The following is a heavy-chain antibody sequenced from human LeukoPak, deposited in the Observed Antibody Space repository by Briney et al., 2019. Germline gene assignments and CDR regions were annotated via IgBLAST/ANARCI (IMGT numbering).Heavy chain of an antibody. Sequence: PSQTLSLTCTVSGGSISSGDYYWSWIRQPPGKGLEWIGYIYYSGSTYYNPSLKSRITMSVDTSKNQFSLKLSSVTAADTAVYYCARVSRDDSGSYYSHFDYWCQGTLVTVSS. D-gene: IGHD3-10*01. CDR3: ARVSRDDSGSYYSHFDY. CDR2: IYYSGST. CDR1: GGSISSGDYY. J-gene: IGHJ4*02. V-gene: IGHV4-30-4*01.